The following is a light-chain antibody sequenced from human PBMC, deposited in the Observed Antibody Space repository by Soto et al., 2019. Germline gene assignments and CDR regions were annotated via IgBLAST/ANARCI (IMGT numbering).Light chain of an antibody. V-gene: IGKV1-12*01. CDR2: TGS. CDR3: QQANSFPLT. Sequence: DIQMTQSPSSVSASVGDRVSITCRASQGISNWLDWYQQKPGRAPKLLIYTGSSSQSGVPSRLSGTGSGTDFTLTISSLQPEDVATYYCQQANSFPLTFGGGTKVEIK. CDR1: QGISNW. J-gene: IGKJ4*01.